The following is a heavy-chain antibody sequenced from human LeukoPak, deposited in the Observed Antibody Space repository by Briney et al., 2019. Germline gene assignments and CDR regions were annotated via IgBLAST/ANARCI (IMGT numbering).Heavy chain of an antibody. CDR2: ISAADDST. J-gene: IGHJ4*02. CDR1: GFTFNSYV. CDR3: ARGATYCSGGSCIDY. Sequence: GGSLRFSCVASGFTFNSYVMSWVRQAPGKGLEWVSSISAADDSTYYADSVKGRFTISRDNSKNTLYLQMNSLRAEDTAVYYCARGATYCSGGSCIDYWGQGTLVTVSS. V-gene: IGHV3-23*01. D-gene: IGHD2-15*01.